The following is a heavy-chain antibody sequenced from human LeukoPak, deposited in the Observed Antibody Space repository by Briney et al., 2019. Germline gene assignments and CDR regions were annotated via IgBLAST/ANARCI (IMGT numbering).Heavy chain of an antibody. V-gene: IGHV4-34*01. D-gene: IGHD5-24*01. CDR1: GGSFSGYY. J-gene: IGHJ4*02. Sequence: SETLSLTCAVYGGSFSGYYWSWIRQPPGKGLEWIGEINHSGSTNYNPSLKSRVTISVDTSKNQFSLKLSSVTAEDTALYYCAKGQMATILGFDSWGQGALVTVSS. CDR2: INHSGST. CDR3: AKGQMATILGFDS.